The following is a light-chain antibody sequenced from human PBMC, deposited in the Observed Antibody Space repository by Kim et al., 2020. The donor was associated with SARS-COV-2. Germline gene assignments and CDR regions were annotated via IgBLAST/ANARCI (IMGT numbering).Light chain of an antibody. CDR3: KLWDSGSDFRV. V-gene: IGLV3-21*04. J-gene: IGLJ1*01. CDR2: YDS. Sequence: SYELTQPPSVSVAPGKTATITCGANNIGSKSVHWYQQKPGQAPVLVIFYDSDRPSGIPQRFSGSNSGNTATLTISRAEAGDGADYYCKLWDSGSDFRVFG. CDR1: NIGSKS.